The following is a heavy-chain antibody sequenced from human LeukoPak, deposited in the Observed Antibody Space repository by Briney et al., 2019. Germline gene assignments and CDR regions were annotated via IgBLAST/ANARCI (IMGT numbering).Heavy chain of an antibody. CDR3: ARDPDDYGDHEGGDY. CDR2: IYSGGST. Sequence: PGGSLRLSCAASGFTFSSYSMNWVRQAPGKGLEWVSVIYSGGSTYYADSVKGRFTISRDNSKNTLYLQMNSLRAEDTAVYYCARDPDDYGDHEGGDYWGQGTLVTVSS. V-gene: IGHV3-66*01. D-gene: IGHD4-17*01. CDR1: GFTFSSYS. J-gene: IGHJ4*02.